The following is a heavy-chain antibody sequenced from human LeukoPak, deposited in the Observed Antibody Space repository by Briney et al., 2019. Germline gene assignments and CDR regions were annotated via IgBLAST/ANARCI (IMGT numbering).Heavy chain of an antibody. V-gene: IGHV3-13*01. CDR3: ARSRLNYYDSSGYSQHFDY. J-gene: IGHJ4*02. CDR2: IGTAGDT. Sequence: GGSLRLSCAASGFTFSSYDMHWVRHATGKGLEWVSAIGTAGDTYYPGSVKGRFTISRENAKNSLYLQMNSLRAEDTAVYYCARSRLNYYDSSGYSQHFDYWGQGTLVTVSS. CDR1: GFTFSSYD. D-gene: IGHD3-22*01.